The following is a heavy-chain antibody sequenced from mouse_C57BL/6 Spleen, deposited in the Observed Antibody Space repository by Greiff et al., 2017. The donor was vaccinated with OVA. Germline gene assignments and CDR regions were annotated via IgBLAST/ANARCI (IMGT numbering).Heavy chain of an antibody. CDR1: GFTFNTYA. V-gene: IGHV10-3*01. J-gene: IGHJ1*03. CDR2: IRSKSSNYAT. D-gene: IGHD4-1*01. Sequence: EADGGLVQPKGSLKLSCAVPGFTFNTYAMHWDRQAPGKGLEWVARIRSKSSNYATYYADSVKDRFTISRDDSQSMLYLQMNNLKTEDTAMYYCVRGDWDWCFDVWGTGTTVTVSS. CDR3: VRGDWDWCFDV.